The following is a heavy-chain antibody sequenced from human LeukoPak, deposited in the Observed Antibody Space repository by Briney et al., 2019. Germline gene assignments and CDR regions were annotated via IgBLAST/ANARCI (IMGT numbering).Heavy chain of an antibody. CDR1: GFTLSSYW. J-gene: IGHJ6*03. V-gene: IGHV3-74*01. CDR3: AKDFGVLDYYYYMDV. Sequence: GGSLRLSCAASGFTLSSYWMHWVRQAPGKGLVWVSRINTDGSSTNYADSVKGRFTISRDNAKNSLYLQMNSLRAEDTAVYYCAKDFGVLDYYYYMDVWGKGTTVTVSS. D-gene: IGHD3-3*01. CDR2: INTDGSST.